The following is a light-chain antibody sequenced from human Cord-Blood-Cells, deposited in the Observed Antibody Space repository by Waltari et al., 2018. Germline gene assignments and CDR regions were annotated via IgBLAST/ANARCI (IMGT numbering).Light chain of an antibody. CDR2: LGS. V-gene: IGKV2-28*01. CDR1: QSLLHSNGYNY. J-gene: IGKJ1*01. CDR3: MQALQTPPT. Sequence: DIVMTQSPLSLPVTPGEPASISCRSSQSLLHSNGYNYLDWYLQKPGQSPQLLIYLGSNRASGVPDRFSGSGSGTDFTLKISRVEAADVGVYYCMQALQTPPTFGQGTKVEIK.